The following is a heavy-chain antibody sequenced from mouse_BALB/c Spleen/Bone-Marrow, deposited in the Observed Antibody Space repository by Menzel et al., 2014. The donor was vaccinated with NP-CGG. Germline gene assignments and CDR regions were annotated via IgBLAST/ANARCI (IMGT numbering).Heavy chain of an antibody. V-gene: IGHV1S127*01. CDR3: TRGEVQAMDY. J-gene: IGHJ4*01. CDR2: IDPSDSYT. D-gene: IGHD2-14*01. Sequence: VHLHQSGAELVKPGASVKMSCKASGYTFTSYWMHWVKQRPGQGLEWIGVIDPSDSYTSYNQKFKGKATLTVDTSSSTAYIQLSSLTSEDPAVYYCTRGEVQAMDYRGQGTSVTVSS. CDR1: GYTFTSYW.